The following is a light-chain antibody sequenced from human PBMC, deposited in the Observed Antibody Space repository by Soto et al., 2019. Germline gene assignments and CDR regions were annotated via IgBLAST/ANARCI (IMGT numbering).Light chain of an antibody. CDR3: QQRSNWPIT. Sequence: EIVLTQSPGTLSLSPGERATLSCRASQSVSSSYLAWYQQKPGQAPRLXSYGASSRATGIPDRFSGSGSGTEFTLTISSLEPEDFAVYYCQQRSNWPITFGQGTRLEIK. CDR1: QSVSSSY. CDR2: GAS. J-gene: IGKJ5*01. V-gene: IGKV3D-20*02.